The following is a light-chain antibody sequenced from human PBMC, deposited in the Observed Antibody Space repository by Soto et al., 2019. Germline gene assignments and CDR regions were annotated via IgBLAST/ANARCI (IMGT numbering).Light chain of an antibody. J-gene: IGLJ2*01. CDR3: CSYAGSYPYVV. V-gene: IGLV2-11*01. CDR2: DVS. Sequence: QSALTQPRSVSWSPGQSVTISCTGTSSDVGGYNYVSWYQQHPGKAPKLMIYDVSKRPSGVPDRFSGSKSGNTASLTISGLQAEDEADYYCCSYAGSYPYVVFGGGTKLTVL. CDR1: SSDVGGYNY.